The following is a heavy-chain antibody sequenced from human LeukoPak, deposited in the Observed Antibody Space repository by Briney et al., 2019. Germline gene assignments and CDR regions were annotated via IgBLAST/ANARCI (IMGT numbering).Heavy chain of an antibody. CDR3: ARDLSISGYRYGLDY. CDR1: GFTFSSYE. Sequence: GRSLRLSCAASGFTFSSYEMNWVRQAPGKGLEWVSSISSSGSMYYADSVKGRFTISRDNAKNSLFLQMNSLRAEDTAVYYCARDLSISGYRYGLDYWGQGTLVTVSS. CDR2: ISSSGSM. J-gene: IGHJ4*02. D-gene: IGHD5-18*01. V-gene: IGHV3-48*03.